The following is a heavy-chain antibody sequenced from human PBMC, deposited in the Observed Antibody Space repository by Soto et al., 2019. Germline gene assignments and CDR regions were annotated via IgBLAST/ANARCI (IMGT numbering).Heavy chain of an antibody. V-gene: IGHV3-48*01. CDR3: ARDAGCGVDY. D-gene: IGHD3-10*01. CDR1: GFTFSSYS. J-gene: IGHJ4*02. CDR2: ISSSSSTI. Sequence: EVQLVESGGTLIQPGGSLRLSCAASGFTFSSYSMNWVRQAPGKGLEWVSYISSSSSTIYYADSVKGRFTISRDNAKNALYLQMNSLRAEDTAVYYCARDAGCGVDYWGQGTLVTVSS.